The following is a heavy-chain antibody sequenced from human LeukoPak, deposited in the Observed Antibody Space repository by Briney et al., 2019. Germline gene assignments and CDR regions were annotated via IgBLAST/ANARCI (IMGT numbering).Heavy chain of an antibody. V-gene: IGHV1-3*01. J-gene: IGHJ6*02. Sequence: APVKVSCKASGYTFAKYAIHWVRQAPGQRLEWMGWINAGNGDTRYSQKLQGRVTMTTDTSTSTAYMELRSLRSDDTAVYYCARAPFVLRHYGMDVWGQGTTVTVSS. CDR3: ARAPFVLRHYGMDV. CDR1: GYTFAKYA. CDR2: INAGNGDT. D-gene: IGHD2-8*01.